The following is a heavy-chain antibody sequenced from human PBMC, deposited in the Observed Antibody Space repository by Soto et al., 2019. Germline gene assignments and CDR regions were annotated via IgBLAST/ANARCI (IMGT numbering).Heavy chain of an antibody. V-gene: IGHV3-23*01. D-gene: IGHD2-21*02. J-gene: IGHJ4*02. Sequence: EVQLLESGGXXVQPGVSLSLSCAASGFTYNNYAMGWVRQAPGKGLEWVSAISSSGYSAYYADSVKGRFTISRDNSRNTMFLQMNKLSAEDTAVYYCAKGSVVVAAKFDSWGQGTQVTVSS. CDR2: ISSSGYSA. CDR3: AKGSVVVAAKFDS. CDR1: GFTYNNYA.